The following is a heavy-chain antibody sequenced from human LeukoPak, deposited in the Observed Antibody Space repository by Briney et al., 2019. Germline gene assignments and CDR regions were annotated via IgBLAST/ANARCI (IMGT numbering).Heavy chain of an antibody. CDR2: IYHSGST. CDR3: ARGDSYYYGSGSYSTPFDY. Sequence: SSETLSLTCAVSGGSISSGGYSWSWIRQPPGKGLEWIGYIYHSGSTYYNPSLKSRVTISVDRSKNQFSLKLSSVTAADTAVYYCARGDSYYYGSGSYSTPFDYWGQGTLVTVSS. D-gene: IGHD3-10*01. V-gene: IGHV4-30-2*01. CDR1: GGSISSGGYS. J-gene: IGHJ4*02.